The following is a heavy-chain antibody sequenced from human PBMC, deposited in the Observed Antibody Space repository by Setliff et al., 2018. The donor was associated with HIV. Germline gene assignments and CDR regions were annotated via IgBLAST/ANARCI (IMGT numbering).Heavy chain of an antibody. D-gene: IGHD2-15*01. J-gene: IGHJ6*02. CDR3: ARKLLTRPNYYGMDV. CDR2: ISSSSSYI. CDR1: GGSISSHY. V-gene: IGHV3-21*01. Sequence: TSETLSLTCTVSGGSISSHYWSWIRQPPGKGLEWVSSISSSSSYIYYADSVKGRFTISRDNAKNSLYLQMNSLRAEDTAVYYCARKLLTRPNYYGMDVWGQGTTVTVSS.